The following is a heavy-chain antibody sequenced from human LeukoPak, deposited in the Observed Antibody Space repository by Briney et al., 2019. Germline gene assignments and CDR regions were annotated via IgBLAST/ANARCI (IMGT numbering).Heavy chain of an antibody. CDR3: AKASIYVYYGMDV. CDR2: ISYDGSNK. CDR1: GFIFTNYG. D-gene: IGHD3-16*02. V-gene: IGHV3-30*18. J-gene: IGHJ6*02. Sequence: GRSLRLSCAASGFIFTNYGMHWVRQAPGKGLEWVAVISYDGSNKYYVGSVKGRFTISRDNSKNTLSLQMNSLRAEDTAVYYCAKASIYVYYGMDVWGQGTTVIVSS.